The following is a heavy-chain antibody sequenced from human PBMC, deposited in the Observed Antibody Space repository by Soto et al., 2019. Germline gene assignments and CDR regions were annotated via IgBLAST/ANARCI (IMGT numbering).Heavy chain of an antibody. Sequence: ASVKVSCKVSGYTLTELSMHWVRQAPGKGLEWMGGFNPKDGETIYAQKFQGWVTMTRDTSISTAYMELSRLRSDDTAVYYCARGSRDDILTGYYNCCFDPWGQGTLVTVSP. CDR3: ARGSRDDILTGYYNCCFDP. CDR2: FNPKDGET. D-gene: IGHD3-9*01. V-gene: IGHV1-24*01. J-gene: IGHJ5*02. CDR1: GYTLTELS.